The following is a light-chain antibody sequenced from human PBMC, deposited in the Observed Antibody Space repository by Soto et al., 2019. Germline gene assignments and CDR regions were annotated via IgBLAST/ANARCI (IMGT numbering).Light chain of an antibody. Sequence: EIVLTQSPGTLSLSPGERATLSCRASQSVSSSYLAWYQQKPGQAPRLFIYGASSRATGIPDRFSGSGSGTDVTLTISRLEPEDFAVYYCQQYGSSPHTFGQGTKLEIK. V-gene: IGKV3-20*01. CDR1: QSVSSSY. CDR2: GAS. J-gene: IGKJ2*01. CDR3: QQYGSSPHT.